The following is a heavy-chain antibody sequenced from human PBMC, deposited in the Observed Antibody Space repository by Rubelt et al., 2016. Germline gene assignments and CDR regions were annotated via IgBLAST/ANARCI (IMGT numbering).Heavy chain of an antibody. CDR2: ISGGGGST. V-gene: IGHV3-23*01. CDR3: AKDGGNWARVDY. D-gene: IGHD7-27*01. CDR1: GFTFSTYA. Sequence: EVQLLESGGGLVQPGGSLRLSCAASGFTFSTYAMSWVRQAPGKGLEWVSVISGGGGSTYYADSVKGRFTISRDNTKNTLYLQMKSRRAEDTAVYYCAKDGGNWARVDYWGQGTRVTVSA. J-gene: IGHJ4*02.